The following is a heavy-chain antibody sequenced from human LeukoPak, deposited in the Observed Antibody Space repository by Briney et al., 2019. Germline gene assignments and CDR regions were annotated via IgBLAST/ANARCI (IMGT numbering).Heavy chain of an antibody. CDR2: ISSSSTI. CDR1: GFTFSSYS. Sequence: GGSLRLSCAASGFTFSSYSMNWVRQAPGKGLEWVSYISSSSTIYYADSVKGRFTISRDNAKNSLYLQMNSLRDEDTAVYYCARDIQQWLVRDAFDIWGQGTMVTVSS. J-gene: IGHJ3*02. V-gene: IGHV3-48*02. CDR3: ARDIQQWLVRDAFDI. D-gene: IGHD6-19*01.